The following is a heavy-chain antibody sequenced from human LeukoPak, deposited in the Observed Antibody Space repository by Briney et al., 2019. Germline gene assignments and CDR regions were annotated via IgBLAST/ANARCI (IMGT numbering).Heavy chain of an antibody. J-gene: IGHJ6*03. CDR3: ARRSYYDFWSGEPPMDV. CDR2: ISSSGSTI. D-gene: IGHD3-3*01. Sequence: PGGSLRLSCAASGFTFSDYYMSWIRQAPGKGLEWVSYISSSGSTIYYADSVKGRFTISRDNAKNSLYLQMNSLRAEDTAVYYCARRSYYDFWSGEPPMDVWGKGTTVTVSS. V-gene: IGHV3-11*04. CDR1: GFTFSDYY.